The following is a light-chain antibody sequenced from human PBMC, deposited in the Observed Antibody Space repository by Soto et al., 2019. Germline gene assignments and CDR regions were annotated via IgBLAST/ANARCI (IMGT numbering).Light chain of an antibody. CDR1: RSNIGSRY. CDR2: KNS. Sequence: QSVLTQPPSASGTPGQRVTISCSGSRSNIGSRYVYWYQQLPGTAPTLLIYKNSRRPSGVPDRFSDSKSGTSASLAISGLRSEDEADYYCVAWDDNLSGWVFGGGTKLTVL. CDR3: VAWDDNLSGWV. V-gene: IGLV1-47*01. J-gene: IGLJ3*02.